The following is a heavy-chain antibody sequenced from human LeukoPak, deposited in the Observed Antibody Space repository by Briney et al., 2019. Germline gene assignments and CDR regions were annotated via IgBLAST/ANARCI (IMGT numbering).Heavy chain of an antibody. V-gene: IGHV4-61*02. J-gene: IGHJ4*02. D-gene: IGHD6-13*01. CDR2: IYTSGST. CDR3: ARDMGAAAGS. Sequence: SETLSLTCTVSGGSISSGSYYWSWIRQPAGKGLKWIGRIYTSGSTNYNPSLKSRVTISVDTSKNQFSLKLSPVTAADTAVYYCARDMGAAAGSWGQGTLVTVSS. CDR1: GGSISSGSYY.